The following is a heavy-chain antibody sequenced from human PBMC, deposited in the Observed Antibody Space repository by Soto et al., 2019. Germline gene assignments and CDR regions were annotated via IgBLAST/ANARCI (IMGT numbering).Heavy chain of an antibody. CDR3: GKEIGNTENGMDV. D-gene: IGHD3-10*01. V-gene: IGHV3-64D*06. CDR1: GFTFRTFS. CDR2: LSGSGSNI. J-gene: IGHJ6*02. Sequence: XESLRLSCSASGFTFRTFSMHWVRQAPGKGLEQVSNLSGSGSNIYHADSVKGRFTISRDNAKNTLYLQMNSLRAEDAAVYFWGKEIGNTENGMDVWGQGTLVTVSS.